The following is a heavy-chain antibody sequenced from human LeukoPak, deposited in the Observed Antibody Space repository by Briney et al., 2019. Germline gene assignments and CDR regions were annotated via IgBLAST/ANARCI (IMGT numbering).Heavy chain of an antibody. CDR2: ISYDGNNK. D-gene: IGHD2-2*01. J-gene: IGHJ1*01. Sequence: GGSLRLSCAASGFTSSAMHWVRQAQGKGLGWVAVISYDGNNKYYADSVKGRFTVSRDNSNNTLYLQMNSLRPEDTAVYYCAKISTSTNCCLEGSQHWGQGTLVTVSS. CDR1: GFTSSA. V-gene: IGHV3-30-3*02. CDR3: AKISTSTNCCLEGSQH.